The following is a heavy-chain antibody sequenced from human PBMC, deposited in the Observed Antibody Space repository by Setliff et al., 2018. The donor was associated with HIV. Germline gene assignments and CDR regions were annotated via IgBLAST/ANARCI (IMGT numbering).Heavy chain of an antibody. J-gene: IGHJ3*02. Sequence: ASVKVSCKASGYTFTTYYMHWVRQAPGQGLEWMAVINPSVGSTNFAQMFQGRFTVSRDNSKNSLYLQMSSLRAEDTALYHCARLRGPGSHDAFDIWGQGTMVTVS. CDR2: INPSVGST. CDR3: ARLRGPGSHDAFDI. CDR1: GYTFTTYY. D-gene: IGHD3-10*01. V-gene: IGHV1-46*01.